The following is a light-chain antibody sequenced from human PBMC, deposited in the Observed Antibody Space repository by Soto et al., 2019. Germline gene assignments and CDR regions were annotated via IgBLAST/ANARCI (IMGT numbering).Light chain of an antibody. CDR3: QKCNSAPFT. CDR2: AAS. CDR1: QGIYNY. J-gene: IGKJ3*01. V-gene: IGKV1-27*01. Sequence: DTQMTQSPSSLSASVGDRVTITCRASQGIYNYLAWYQQKPGKVPKILIYAASSLVSGVPYRFSDSGSGTDFTLTISSLQPEDVATYYCQKCNSAPFTCGPGTKVDIK.